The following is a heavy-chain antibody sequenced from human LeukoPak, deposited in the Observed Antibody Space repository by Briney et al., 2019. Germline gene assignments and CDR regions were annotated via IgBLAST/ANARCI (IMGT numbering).Heavy chain of an antibody. J-gene: IGHJ4*02. D-gene: IGHD3-16*01. V-gene: IGHV3-21*01. CDR3: AKVGARGPTPLYYFDY. Sequence: PGGSLRLSCAASGFTFNSYSMNWVRQAPGKGLEWVSSISSSSSSIYYADSVKGRFTISRDNSKNTLYLQMNSLRAEDTAVYYCAKVGARGPTPLYYFDYWGQGTLVTVSS. CDR2: ISSSSSSI. CDR1: GFTFNSYS.